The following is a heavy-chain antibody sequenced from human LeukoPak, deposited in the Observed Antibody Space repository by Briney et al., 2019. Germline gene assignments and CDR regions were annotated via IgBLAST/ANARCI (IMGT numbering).Heavy chain of an antibody. CDR2: ISGSGGST. Sequence: GGSLRLSCAASGFTFSSYAMSWVRQAPGKGLEWVSAISGSGGSTYYADSVKGRFTISRDNSKNTLYLQMNGLRAEDTAVYICAKGPRIQLWFDYWGQGTLVTVSS. V-gene: IGHV3-23*01. CDR1: GFTFSSYA. J-gene: IGHJ4*02. D-gene: IGHD5-18*01. CDR3: AKGPRIQLWFDY.